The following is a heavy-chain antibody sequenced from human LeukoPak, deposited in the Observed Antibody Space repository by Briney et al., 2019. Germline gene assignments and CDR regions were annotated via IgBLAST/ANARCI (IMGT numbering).Heavy chain of an antibody. CDR3: ANAVCTTSSCSGFYGMDV. J-gene: IGHJ6*02. Sequence: PGGSLRLSCAASAFTFSTYAMNWVRQPPAKGLEWVSSISSGGGTTYYADSVKGRFTISRDNSKNTLYLQMNSLRPEDTAMYYCANAVCTTSSCSGFYGMDVWGQGTTVAVSS. CDR2: ISSGGGTT. CDR1: AFTFSTYA. D-gene: IGHD2-2*01. V-gene: IGHV3-23*01.